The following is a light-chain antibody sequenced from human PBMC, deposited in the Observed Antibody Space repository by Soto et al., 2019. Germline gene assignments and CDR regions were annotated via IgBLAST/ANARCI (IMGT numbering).Light chain of an antibody. J-gene: IGKJ4*01. CDR3: QQYNDWPLT. CDR2: GAS. Sequence: EEVMTQSPAALSVSPGERATLSCRASQSVNSNLAWYQQKPGQARRLLLYGASTRATGIPARFSGSASGTVFPLTISSLQSEDSAVYYCQQYNDWPLTFGGGTKVEIK. CDR1: QSVNSN. V-gene: IGKV3-15*01.